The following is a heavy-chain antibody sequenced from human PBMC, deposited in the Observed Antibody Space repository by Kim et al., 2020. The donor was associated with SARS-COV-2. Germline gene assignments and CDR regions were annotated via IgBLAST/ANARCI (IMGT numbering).Heavy chain of an antibody. J-gene: IGHJ4*02. V-gene: IGHV5-51*01. CDR3: ARHTGGGRSDYYAPFDY. D-gene: IGHD1-26*01. Sequence: FQGQVTISADKSISTAYLQWSSLKASDTAMYYCARHTGGGRSDYYAPFDYWGQGTLVTVSS.